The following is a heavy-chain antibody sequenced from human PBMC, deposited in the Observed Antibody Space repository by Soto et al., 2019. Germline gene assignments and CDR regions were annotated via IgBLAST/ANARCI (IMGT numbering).Heavy chain of an antibody. CDR2: ISGYNGNT. CDR3: ARDEVQAANWFDP. D-gene: IGHD2-15*01. J-gene: IGHJ5*02. CDR1: GYTFRNYG. Sequence: QVQLVQSGAEVKKPGASVKVSCKASGYTFRNYGINWVRQAPGQGLKWMGWISGYNGNTNYAQRLQGRVTLTTDTSTSTAYMELRSLRYDDTAVYYCARDEVQAANWFDPWGQGTLVTVSS. V-gene: IGHV1-18*01.